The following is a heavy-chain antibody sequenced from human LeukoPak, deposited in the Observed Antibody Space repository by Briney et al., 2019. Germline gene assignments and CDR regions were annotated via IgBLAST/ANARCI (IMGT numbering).Heavy chain of an antibody. CDR3: AKDMLRITMVRGVHSSQADY. D-gene: IGHD3-10*01. V-gene: IGHV3-23*01. J-gene: IGHJ4*02. Sequence: GGSLRLSCAASGFTFSNYAMSWVRQAPGKGLEWVSTIGSGDDTYYTDSVKGRFTISRDNSRNTLYLQMNSLRAEDTAVYYCAKDMLRITMVRGVHSSQADYWGQGTLVTVSS. CDR1: GFTFSNYA. CDR2: IGSGDDT.